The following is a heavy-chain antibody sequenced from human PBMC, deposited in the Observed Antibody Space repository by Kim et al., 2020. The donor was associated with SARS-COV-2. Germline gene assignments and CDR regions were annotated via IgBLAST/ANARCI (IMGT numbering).Heavy chain of an antibody. V-gene: IGHV1-46*01. J-gene: IGHJ5*02. D-gene: IGHD3-3*01. CDR1: GYTFTSYY. CDR2: INPSGGST. CDR3: ARGAITIFGVVIKEDWFDP. Sequence: ASVKVSCKASGYTFTSYYMHWVRQAPGQGLEWMGIINPSGGSTSYAQKFQGRVTMTRDTSTSTVYMELSSLRSEDTAVYYCARGAITIFGVVIKEDWFDPWGQGTLVTVSS.